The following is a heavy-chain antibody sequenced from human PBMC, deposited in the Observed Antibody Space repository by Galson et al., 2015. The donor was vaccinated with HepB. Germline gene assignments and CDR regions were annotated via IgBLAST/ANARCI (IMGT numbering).Heavy chain of an antibody. J-gene: IGHJ5*02. Sequence: SLRLSCAASGFTFSSYAMHWVRQAPGKGPEWVAVISYDGSNKYYADSVKGRFTISRDNSKNTLYLQMNSLRAEDTAVYYCARDSVPGYYDSSGYSNWFDPWGQGTLVTVSS. CDR1: GFTFSSYA. V-gene: IGHV3-30-3*01. CDR2: ISYDGSNK. D-gene: IGHD3-22*01. CDR3: ARDSVPGYYDSSGYSNWFDP.